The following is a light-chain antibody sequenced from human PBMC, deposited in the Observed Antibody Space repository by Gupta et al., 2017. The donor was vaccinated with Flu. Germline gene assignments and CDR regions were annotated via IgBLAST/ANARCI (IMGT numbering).Light chain of an antibody. CDR1: NSDVGAYNY. V-gene: IGLV2-11*01. Sequence: QSDLTQPRSVSGSPGQSATISCTGTNSDVGAYNYVSWHQEHPGKAPKLMIYDVNKRPPGVPARFSASKSGNTACLTISGRQAEDEADYYCCSDAGSYTFVFGGGTKVTVL. J-gene: IGLJ2*01. CDR2: DVN. CDR3: CSDAGSYTFV.